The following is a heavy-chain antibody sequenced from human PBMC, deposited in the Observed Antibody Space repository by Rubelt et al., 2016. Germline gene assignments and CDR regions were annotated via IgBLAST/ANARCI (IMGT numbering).Heavy chain of an antibody. J-gene: IGHJ3*02. D-gene: IGHD6-13*01. V-gene: IGHV1-24*01. Sequence: QVQLVQSGAEVKKPGASVKVSCKVSGDTLSVFSIHWVRQAPGKGLEWMGGFDGEDGETVYAQNFQGRLSLTEDTSTDTAYMELSRLTSADTAVYYCSTADSSSWYDATDTWGQGTMVTVSS. CDR2: FDGEDGET. CDR3: STADSSSWYDATDT. CDR1: GDTLSVFS.